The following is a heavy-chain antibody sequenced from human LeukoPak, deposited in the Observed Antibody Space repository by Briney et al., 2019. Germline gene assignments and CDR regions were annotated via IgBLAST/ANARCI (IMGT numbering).Heavy chain of an antibody. V-gene: IGHV3-74*01. CDR1: ESTFSSYW. CDR3: ARDASLPDY. D-gene: IGHD6-6*01. Sequence: PGGSLRLSCAASESTFSSYWMHWVRQAPGEGLVWVSYINSDGSSTSYADYVKGRFTISRDNARNTLYLQMNSLRVEDTAVYYCARDASLPDYWGQGTLVTVSS. CDR2: INSDGSST. J-gene: IGHJ4*02.